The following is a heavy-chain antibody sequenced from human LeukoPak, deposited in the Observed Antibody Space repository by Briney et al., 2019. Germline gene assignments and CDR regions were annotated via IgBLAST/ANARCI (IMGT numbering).Heavy chain of an antibody. V-gene: IGHV3-21*01. CDR1: GFSFSSYS. D-gene: IGHD3-9*01. CDR2: VSSISSYI. Sequence: RGSLRLSCAASGFSFSSYSMNWVRQAPGKGREWVSSVSSISSYIYYADSMKGSFTLSRDNATNSLYLEVNSVRAEDTAVYYCARDGSDIMTGPQSYFDYWGQGTLVTVSS. CDR3: ARDGSDIMTGPQSYFDY. J-gene: IGHJ4*02.